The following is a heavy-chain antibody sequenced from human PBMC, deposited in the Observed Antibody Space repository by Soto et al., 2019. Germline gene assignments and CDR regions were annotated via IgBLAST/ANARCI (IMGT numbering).Heavy chain of an antibody. J-gene: IGHJ4*02. CDR2: MNPNRGNT. CDR3: ARGGVFFFAAPTNPFDY. V-gene: IGHV1-8*01. CDR1: GYTFTSYD. D-gene: IGHD3-10*01. Sequence: QVQLVQSGAEVKKPGASVKVSCKASGYTFTSYDINWVRQATGQGLEWMGWMNPNRGNTGYAQKFQGRDTMTRKTSISTAYMELSSLRSEDTAVYYCARGGVFFFAAPTNPFDYWGQGTLVTVSS.